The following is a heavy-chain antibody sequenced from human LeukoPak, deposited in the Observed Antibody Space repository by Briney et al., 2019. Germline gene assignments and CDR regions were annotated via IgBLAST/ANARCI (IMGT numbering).Heavy chain of an antibody. CDR1: GGSISSSTYC. CDR3: ARPRSPVTILYNFDY. Sequence: SETLSLTCTVSGGSISSSTYCWGWIRQPPGKGLEWIGSFYCSGSTYYNPSLKSRVTISVDTSKTQFSLKLNSVTAADMAIYYCARPRSPVTILYNFDYWGQGTLVTVSS. D-gene: IGHD4-17*01. J-gene: IGHJ4*02. CDR2: FYCSGST. V-gene: IGHV4-39*01.